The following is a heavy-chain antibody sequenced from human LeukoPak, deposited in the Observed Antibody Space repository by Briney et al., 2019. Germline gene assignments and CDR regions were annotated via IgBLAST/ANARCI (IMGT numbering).Heavy chain of an antibody. V-gene: IGHV3-23*01. CDR2: IRASGDRT. Sequence: GGSLRLSCVVCGFTFINYGMSWVRQAPGKGLEWVSTIRASGDRTYYAESVKGRFTMSGDKSKNTLYLQMSNLRAEDTAVYHCAVLAVPAVGYWGQGTLVIVSS. CDR1: GFTFINYG. CDR3: AVLAVPAVGY. D-gene: IGHD2-15*01. J-gene: IGHJ4*02.